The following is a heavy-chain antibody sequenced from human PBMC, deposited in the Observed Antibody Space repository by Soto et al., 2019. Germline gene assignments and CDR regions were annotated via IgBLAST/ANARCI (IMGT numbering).Heavy chain of an antibody. CDR1: GFSPSATGLV. J-gene: IGHJ4*02. Sequence: QITLKESAPTLVKPTQTLTLTCTFSGFSPSATGLVVSWIRQPPGKALEWLALIYCDDDKRYSPSLKSRLTITKDTSKNQVVLTLTNMEPVDTGTYYCEHRTNDSYFKYWGQGTLVTDSS. V-gene: IGHV2-5*02. CDR3: EHRTNDSYFKY. CDR2: IYCDDDK.